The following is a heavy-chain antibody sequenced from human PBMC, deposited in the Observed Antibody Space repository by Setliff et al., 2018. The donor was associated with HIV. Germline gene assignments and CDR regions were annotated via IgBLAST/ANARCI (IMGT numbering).Heavy chain of an antibody. Sequence: GGSLRLSCEASGFPFSAYAFSWVRQAPGKGLEWVSTSGNGGIIVYTDSVKGRFTMSRDNSKNTLFLVLTSLRPEDTAVYYCARDQRWEFPHYFDYWGQGALVTVSS. D-gene: IGHD1-26*01. J-gene: IGHJ4*02. CDR1: GFPFSAYA. CDR3: ARDQRWEFPHYFDY. V-gene: IGHV3-23*01. CDR2: SGNGGII.